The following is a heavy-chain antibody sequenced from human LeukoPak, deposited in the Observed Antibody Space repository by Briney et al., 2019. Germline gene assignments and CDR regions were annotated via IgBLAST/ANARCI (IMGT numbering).Heavy chain of an antibody. J-gene: IGHJ4*02. D-gene: IGHD6-13*01. CDR1: GGSISSYY. CDR3: ARLVGSSSYYFDY. CDR2: IYYSGST. Sequence: KPSETLSLTCTVSGGSISSYYWSWIRQPAGKGLEWIAYIYYSGSTNYNPSLKSRVTISVDTSKNQFFLKLSSVTAADTAVYYCARLVGSSSYYFDYWGQGTPVTVSS. V-gene: IGHV4-59*01.